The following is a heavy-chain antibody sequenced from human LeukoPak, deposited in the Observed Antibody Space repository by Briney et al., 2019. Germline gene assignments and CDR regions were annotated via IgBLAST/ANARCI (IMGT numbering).Heavy chain of an antibody. J-gene: IGHJ4*02. CDR3: AKGPAPRLGEFSYHALVDY. Sequence: QPGGSLRLSCAASGFTFSSYAIHWVRQAPGKGLEWVAFISYDGSNENIADSVKGRFIISRDNSKNTLYLQMNSLRAEDTAVYYCAKGPAPRLGEFSYHALVDYWGQGTLVTVSS. CDR1: GFTFSSYA. V-gene: IGHV3-30*04. D-gene: IGHD3-16*02. CDR2: ISYDGSNE.